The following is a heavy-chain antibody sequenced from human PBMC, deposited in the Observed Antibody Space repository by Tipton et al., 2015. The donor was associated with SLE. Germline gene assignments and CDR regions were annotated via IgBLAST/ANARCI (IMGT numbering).Heavy chain of an antibody. V-gene: IGHV4-61*02. Sequence: LRLSCTVSGGSISSGSYYWSWIRQPAGKGLEWIGRIYTSGSTNYNPSLKSRVTISVDTSKNQFSPKLSSVTAADTAVYYCARSFDAFDIWGQGTMVTVSS. J-gene: IGHJ3*02. CDR2: IYTSGST. CDR1: GGSISSGSYY. CDR3: ARSFDAFDI.